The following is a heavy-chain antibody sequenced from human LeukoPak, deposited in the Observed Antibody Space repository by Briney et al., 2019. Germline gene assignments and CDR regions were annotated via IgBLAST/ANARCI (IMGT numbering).Heavy chain of an antibody. D-gene: IGHD2-2*02. J-gene: IGHJ6*03. CDR1: GFAFGSYS. CDR2: ISSGSGYK. CDR3: ARDVVPATINQYYYYYMDV. Sequence: GGSLRLSCVASGFAFGSYSMDWVRQAPGKGLEWVSSISSGSGYKYYVDSVKGRFTISRDNAKNSLYLQMNSLRVEDTAVYYCARDVVPATINQYYYYYMDVWGKGTTVTVSS. V-gene: IGHV3-21*01.